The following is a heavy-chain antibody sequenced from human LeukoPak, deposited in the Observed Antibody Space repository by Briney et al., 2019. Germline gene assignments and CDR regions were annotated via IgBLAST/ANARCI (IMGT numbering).Heavy chain of an antibody. V-gene: IGHV4-34*01. J-gene: IGHJ3*02. CDR2: INHSGST. CDR3: ARGPLLPRYYYDSSGYLAGAFDI. CDR1: GGSFSGYY. Sequence: SETLSLTCAVYGGSFSGYYWSWIRQPPGKGLEWIGEINHSGSTNYNPSLKSRVTISVDTSKNQFSLKLSSVTAADTAVYYCARGPLLPRYYYDSSGYLAGAFDIWGQGTMVTVSS. D-gene: IGHD3-22*01.